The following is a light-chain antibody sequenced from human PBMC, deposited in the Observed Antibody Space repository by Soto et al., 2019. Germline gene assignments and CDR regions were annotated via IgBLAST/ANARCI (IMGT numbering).Light chain of an antibody. Sequence: QSVLTQPASVSGSPGQSSTISCTGNSSDVGGYNYVSWYQQHPGKALKLMIYEVSNRPSGVSNRFSGSKSGNTASLTISGLQAEDEADYYCSSYTISSTLYVFGTGTKVTVL. CDR2: EVS. CDR3: SSYTISSTLYV. CDR1: SSDVGGYNY. J-gene: IGLJ1*01. V-gene: IGLV2-14*01.